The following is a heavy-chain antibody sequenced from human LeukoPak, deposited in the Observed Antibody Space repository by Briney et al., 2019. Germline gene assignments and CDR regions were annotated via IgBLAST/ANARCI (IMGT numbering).Heavy chain of an antibody. CDR3: ATTTIRLGY. D-gene: IGHD1-26*01. V-gene: IGHV4-39*07. Sequence: SETLSLTCTVSGGSISSSSHYWGWIRQPPGKGLEWIGSMYYRGSTYHNPSLKSRVTISVNTTKNQFSLKLSSVTAADTAVYYCATTTIRLGYWGQGTLVTVSS. CDR2: MYYRGST. J-gene: IGHJ4*02. CDR1: GGSISSSSHY.